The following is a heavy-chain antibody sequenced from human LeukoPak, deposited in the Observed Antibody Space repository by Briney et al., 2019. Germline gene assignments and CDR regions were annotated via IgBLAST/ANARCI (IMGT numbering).Heavy chain of an antibody. V-gene: IGHV3-23*01. CDR2: ISGSGGST. Sequence: GGSLRLSCAASGFTFSSYAMSWVRQAPGKGLEWVSAISGSGGSTYYADSVKGRFTISRDNAKNSLYLQMNSLRAEDTAVYYCARDASCGGDCYDAFDIWGQGTMVTVSS. CDR3: ARDASCGGDCYDAFDI. CDR1: GFTFSSYA. D-gene: IGHD2-21*02. J-gene: IGHJ3*02.